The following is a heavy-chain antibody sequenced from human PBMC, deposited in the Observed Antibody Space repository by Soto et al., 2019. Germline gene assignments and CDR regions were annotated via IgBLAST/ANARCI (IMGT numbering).Heavy chain of an antibody. CDR3: ARWGRDGYTCYYYGMDV. J-gene: IGHJ6*02. V-gene: IGHV3-7*05. D-gene: IGHD5-12*01. Sequence: GGSLRLSCAASGFTFSSYWMSWVRQAPGKGLEGVANIKQDGSEKNYVDSVKGRFTISRDNAKKAMDLQMNSLRAEDTAVYYWARWGRDGYTCYYYGMDVWGQGPTVT. CDR2: IKQDGSEK. CDR1: GFTFSSYW.